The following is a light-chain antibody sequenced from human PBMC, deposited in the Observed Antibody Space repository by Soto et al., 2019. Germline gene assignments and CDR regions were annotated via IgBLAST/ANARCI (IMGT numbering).Light chain of an antibody. V-gene: IGKV3-11*01. CDR1: QSVSSY. J-gene: IGKJ4*01. CDR3: QQYSSSYALT. Sequence: EIVLTQSPATLSLSPGERATLSCRASQSVSSYLAWYQQKPGQAPRLLIYDASNRATGIPARFSGSGSGTDFTLTISRLEPEDSAVYYCQQYSSSYALTFGGGTNVEIK. CDR2: DAS.